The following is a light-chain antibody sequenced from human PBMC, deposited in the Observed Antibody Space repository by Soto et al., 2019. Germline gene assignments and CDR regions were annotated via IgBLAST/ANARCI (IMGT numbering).Light chain of an antibody. CDR2: GNS. Sequence: QSVLTQPPSVSGAPGQRVTISCTGSSSNIGAGYDVHWYQQLPGTAPKLLIYGNSNRPSRVPDRFSGSKSGTSASLAITGLQAEDEADYYCQSYDSSPSKVFGGGTKLTVL. CDR3: QSYDSSPSKV. V-gene: IGLV1-40*01. CDR1: SSNIGAGYD. J-gene: IGLJ2*01.